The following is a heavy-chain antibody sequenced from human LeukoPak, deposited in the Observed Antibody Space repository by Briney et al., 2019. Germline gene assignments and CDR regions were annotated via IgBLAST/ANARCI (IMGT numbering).Heavy chain of an antibody. V-gene: IGHV3-30*02. CDR1: GFPFAAYG. CDR2: IPYDGKEK. J-gene: IGHJ6*03. D-gene: IGHD2-2*01. CDR3: AKVTSSAAQMYDYYYMDV. Sequence: PGGSLRLSCATSGFPFAAYGIHWVRQAPGKGLEGVAFIPYDGKEKFYADSVKGRFTISKDNFENTLYLEMTRLRPEDTAVYYCAKVTSSAAQMYDYYYMDVWGKGTTVTVSS.